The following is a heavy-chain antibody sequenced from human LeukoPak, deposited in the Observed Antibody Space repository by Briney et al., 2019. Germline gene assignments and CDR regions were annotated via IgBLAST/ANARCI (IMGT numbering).Heavy chain of an antibody. CDR1: GFTFSDYW. CDR2: IKQDGSEK. J-gene: IGHJ6*02. Sequence: GGSLRLSCAASGFTFSDYWMSWVRQAPGKGLEWVANIKQDGSEKYYVESVEGRFSISRDNAKNSLFLQMNSLRADDTAMYYCARRLMDTAMAYYYYYALDDWGQGTTVTVSS. D-gene: IGHD5-18*01. CDR3: ARRLMDTAMAYYYYYALDD. V-gene: IGHV3-7*01.